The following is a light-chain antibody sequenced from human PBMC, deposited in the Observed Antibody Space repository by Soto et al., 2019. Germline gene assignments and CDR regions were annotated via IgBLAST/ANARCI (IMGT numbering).Light chain of an antibody. J-gene: IGKJ1*01. V-gene: IGKV1-39*01. CDR2: AAS. CDR3: QQSFSTPRT. Sequence: DIQMTQSPSSLSASVGDRVTITCRASQSISSYLNWYQQKPGKAPMDLIYAASSLQGGVPSRFSGSAFGTDFTLTISSLQPEDFATYFCQQSFSTPRTFGQGNQVEIK. CDR1: QSISSY.